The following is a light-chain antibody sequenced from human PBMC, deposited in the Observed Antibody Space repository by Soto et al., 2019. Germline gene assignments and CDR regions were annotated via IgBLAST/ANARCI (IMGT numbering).Light chain of an antibody. V-gene: IGKV1-39*01. Sequence: IQMTQSPSSRSASVVDSVTITFLASQSISTYLHWYQQKPGNAPKLLIYAASSLQSGVPSRFSGSGSGTDFTLTISSLQPEDFATYYCQKSSSTLTTFGQGTRLEIK. CDR1: QSISTY. CDR3: QKSSSTLTT. J-gene: IGKJ5*01. CDR2: AAS.